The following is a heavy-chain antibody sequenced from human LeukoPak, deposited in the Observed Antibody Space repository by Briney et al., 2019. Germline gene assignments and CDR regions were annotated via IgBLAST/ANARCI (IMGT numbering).Heavy chain of an antibody. CDR2: INPNSGGT. Sequence: ASVKVSCKASGYTFTDYYIHWVRQAPGQGLEWMGWINPNSGGTNYAQKFQGRVTMTRDTSISTAYMELSRLRSDDTAVYYCARVLTYYYDSSGYYGGFDYWGQGTLVTVSS. D-gene: IGHD3-22*01. V-gene: IGHV1-2*02. CDR3: ARVLTYYYDSSGYYGGFDY. J-gene: IGHJ4*02. CDR1: GYTFTDYY.